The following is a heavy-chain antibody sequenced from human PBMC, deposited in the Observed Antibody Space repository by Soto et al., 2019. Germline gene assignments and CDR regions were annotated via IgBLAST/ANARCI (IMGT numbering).Heavy chain of an antibody. V-gene: IGHV6-1*01. CDR3: ARDGGWDCTNGGCHDKHSGNASFDN. CDR1: GDSVSSNRAA. D-gene: IGHD2-8*01. Sequence: SQTLSVTCAISGDSVSSNRAAWNWIRQSPSRGLEWLGRTYYRSKWYNDYAVSVKRRITINPDTSKNQFTPQLTSVIPEDTAVYYCARDGGWDCTNGGCHDKHSGNASFDNWGQGNMVTVSS. CDR2: TYYRSKWYN. J-gene: IGHJ4*01.